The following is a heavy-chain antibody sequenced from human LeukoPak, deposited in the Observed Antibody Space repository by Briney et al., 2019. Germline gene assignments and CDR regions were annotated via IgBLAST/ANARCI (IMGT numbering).Heavy chain of an antibody. CDR1: GFTFSRYA. J-gene: IGHJ4*02. V-gene: IGHV3-64D*09. Sequence: GESLRLSCSASGFTFSRYAMHWVCQAPGKGLEYVSGINDNGGRTHYGDSVKGRFSISRDNSKNTLHLQMSTLRAEDTALYYCVKDVGGSYAFDYWGQGILVTVAS. CDR2: INDNGGRT. D-gene: IGHD1-26*01. CDR3: VKDVGGSYAFDY.